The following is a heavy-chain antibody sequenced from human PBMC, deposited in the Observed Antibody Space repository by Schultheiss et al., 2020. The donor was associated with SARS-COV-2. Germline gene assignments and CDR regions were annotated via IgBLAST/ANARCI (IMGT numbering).Heavy chain of an antibody. J-gene: IGHJ3*01. CDR2: ISSSGKTI. D-gene: IGHD3-10*01. Sequence: GGSLRLSCAASGFTFSNYAMNWVRQAPGKGLEWLSYISSSGKTIYYADSVKGRFTISRDNTKKSLYLQMNSLRAEDTALYYCARDLGSGGAFDLWGRGTMVTVPS. V-gene: IGHV3-48*03. CDR3: ARDLGSGGAFDL. CDR1: GFTFSNYA.